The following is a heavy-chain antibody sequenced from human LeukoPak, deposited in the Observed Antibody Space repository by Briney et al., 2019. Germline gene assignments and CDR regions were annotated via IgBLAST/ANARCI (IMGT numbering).Heavy chain of an antibody. Sequence: ASVKVSCKASGYTFTSYGISWVRQAPGRGLEWMGWISAYNGNTNYAQKLQGRVTMTTDTSTSTAYMELRSLRSDDTAVYYCARDHDEVPAAIRYYYYGMDVWGQGTTVTDSS. CDR2: ISAYNGNT. CDR3: ARDHDEVPAAIRYYYYGMDV. CDR1: GYTFTSYG. D-gene: IGHD2-2*01. J-gene: IGHJ6*02. V-gene: IGHV1-18*01.